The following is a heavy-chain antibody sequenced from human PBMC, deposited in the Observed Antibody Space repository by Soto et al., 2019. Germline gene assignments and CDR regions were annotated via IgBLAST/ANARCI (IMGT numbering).Heavy chain of an antibody. CDR2: ISGSADGT. CDR1: GFTFDSYA. D-gene: IGHD3-3*01. Sequence: EVKLLESGGGLAQPGGSLRLSCVGSGFTFDSYAISWVRQAPGERLQWIAAISGSADGTDYAHSVRGRFTISRDNAKKTGHLQMDILRVEDTAVYFCAKDTVGGYSFWSGYYSDGLDVWGQGTLVSVS. J-gene: IGHJ3*01. V-gene: IGHV3-23*01. CDR3: AKDTVGGYSFWSGYYSDGLDV.